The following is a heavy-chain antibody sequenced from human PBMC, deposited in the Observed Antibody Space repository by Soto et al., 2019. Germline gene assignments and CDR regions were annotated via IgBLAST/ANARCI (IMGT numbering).Heavy chain of an antibody. Sequence: ASVKVSCKASGYTFTSYAMHWVRQAPGQRLEWMGWINAGNGNTKYSQKFQGRVTITRDTSASTAYMELSSLRSEDTAVYYCARGYNYDFWGVYYYYYGMDVWGQGTTVTVSS. V-gene: IGHV1-3*01. CDR1: GYTFTSYA. J-gene: IGHJ6*02. CDR3: ARGYNYDFWGVYYYYYGMDV. D-gene: IGHD3-3*01. CDR2: INAGNGNT.